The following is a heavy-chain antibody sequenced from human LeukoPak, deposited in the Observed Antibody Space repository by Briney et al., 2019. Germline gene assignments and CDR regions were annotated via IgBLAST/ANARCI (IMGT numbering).Heavy chain of an antibody. CDR3: ARVAAAGTSY. V-gene: IGHV3-30-3*01. CDR2: ISYDGSNK. CDR1: GFTFSSYA. J-gene: IGHJ4*02. D-gene: IGHD6-13*01. Sequence: GSLRLSCAASGFTFSSYAMHWVCQAPGEGLEWVAVISYDGSNKYYADSVKGRFTISRDNSKNTLYLQMNSLRAEDTAVYYCARVAAAGTSYWGQGTLVTVSS.